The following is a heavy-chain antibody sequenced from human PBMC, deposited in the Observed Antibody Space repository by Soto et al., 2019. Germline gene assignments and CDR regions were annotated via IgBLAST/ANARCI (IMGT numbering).Heavy chain of an antibody. J-gene: IGHJ4*02. V-gene: IGHV1-69*01. CDR3: ARQFDHDRSGHYYAY. Sequence: QVQLVQSGADVKKPGSSVKVSCKASGGTFSRNTISWVRQAPGQGLEWMGGITPMFNTPNYAQKFQGRVAITAGASSRTVSMEVSRLTFEDTAIYYCARQFDHDRSGHYYAYWGQGPPVTVSS. CDR1: GGTFSRNT. D-gene: IGHD3-22*01. CDR2: ITPMFNTP.